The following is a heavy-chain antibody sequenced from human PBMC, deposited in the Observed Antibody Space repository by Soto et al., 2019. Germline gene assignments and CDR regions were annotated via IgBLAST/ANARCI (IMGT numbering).Heavy chain of an antibody. CDR3: ARDGDSTGFYTWYFDL. CDR2: ISYDGSNK. Sequence: PGGSLRLSCADSGFTFSSYGINWVRQAPGMGLEWVALISYDGSNKYYADSVKGRFTISRDNSKNALYLQMNSLRAEDTAVYYCARDGDSTGFYTWYFDLWGRGTLVTVSS. J-gene: IGHJ2*01. D-gene: IGHD3-22*01. CDR1: GFTFSSYG. V-gene: IGHV3-30-3*01.